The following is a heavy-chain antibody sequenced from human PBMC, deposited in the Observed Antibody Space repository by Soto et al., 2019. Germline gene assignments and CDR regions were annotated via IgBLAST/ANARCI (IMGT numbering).Heavy chain of an antibody. CDR1: GYTFTSYA. CDR3: ARCRLYYDILTGHGGWFDP. J-gene: IGHJ5*02. CDR2: INAGNGNT. V-gene: IGHV1-3*01. Sequence: ASVKVSCKASGYTFTSYAMHWVRQAPGQRLEWMGWINAGNGNTKYSQKFQGRVTITRDTSASTAYMELSSLRSEDTAVYYCARCRLYYDILTGHGGWFDPWGQGYPVTVSS. D-gene: IGHD3-9*01.